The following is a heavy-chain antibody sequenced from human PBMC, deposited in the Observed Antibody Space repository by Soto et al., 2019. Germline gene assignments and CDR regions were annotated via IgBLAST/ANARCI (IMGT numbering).Heavy chain of an antibody. CDR1: EFTFSNYA. Sequence: GGPRRLSAAASEFTFSNYAMSWVRPAPGKGLEWVSLVSATAGTTYYSASVKGRFTISRANSRNTVYLPMNSLRADDTAVYYCAKDRLAGAFAYWGQGTLAPVSS. CDR3: AKDRLAGAFAY. CDR2: VSATAGTT. D-gene: IGHD3-16*01. V-gene: IGHV3-23*01. J-gene: IGHJ4*02.